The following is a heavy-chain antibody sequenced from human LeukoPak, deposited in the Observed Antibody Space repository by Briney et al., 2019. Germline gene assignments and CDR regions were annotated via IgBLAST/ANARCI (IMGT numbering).Heavy chain of an antibody. D-gene: IGHD3-3*01. CDR1: GGSISSGSYY. J-gene: IGHJ4*02. V-gene: IGHV4-61*02. CDR2: IYTSGST. CDR3: AREDYDFWSGYSTFDY. Sequence: SQTLSLTCTVSGGSISSGSYYWRWIRQPAGKGLEWIVRIYTSGSTNYNPSLKSRVTISVDTSKNQFSLKLSSVTAADTAVYYCAREDYDFWSGYSTFDYWGQGTLVTVSS.